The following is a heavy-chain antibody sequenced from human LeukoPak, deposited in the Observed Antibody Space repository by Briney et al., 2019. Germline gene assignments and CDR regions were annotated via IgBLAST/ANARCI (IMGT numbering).Heavy chain of an antibody. J-gene: IGHJ3*02. CDR2: IGTDGSYI. CDR1: GFTFSSHN. D-gene: IGHD1-1*01. Sequence: RLSCAASGFTFSSHNMNWVRQAXMKGLXWVSXIGTDGSYIYYADSVQGRFTISRDNAKNSLYLQMNSLTAEDTAVYYCARKMKTGDRVGTFDIWGQGTMVTVSS. CDR3: ARKMKTGDRVGTFDI. V-gene: IGHV3-21*01.